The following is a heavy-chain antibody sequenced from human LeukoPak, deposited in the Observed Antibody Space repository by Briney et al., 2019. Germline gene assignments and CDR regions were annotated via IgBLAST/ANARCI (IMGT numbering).Heavy chain of an antibody. Sequence: RSGGSLRLSCAVSGFTFDDYAMHWVRLVPGKGLEWVSGISWNSDTIGYGDSVKGRFTISRDNAKNSLYLQMNSLRPEDTALYYCAKSPSPGAAAYYYFDYWGQGTLVTVSS. J-gene: IGHJ4*02. D-gene: IGHD6-13*01. CDR2: ISWNSDTI. V-gene: IGHV3-9*01. CDR3: AKSPSPGAAAYYYFDY. CDR1: GFTFDDYA.